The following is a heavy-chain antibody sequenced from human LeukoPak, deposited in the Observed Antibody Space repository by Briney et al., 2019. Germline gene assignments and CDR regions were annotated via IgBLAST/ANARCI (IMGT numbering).Heavy chain of an antibody. Sequence: PGGSLRLSCAASGFTFSSYGMHWVRQAPGKGLEWVAFIRYDGSSKYYADSVKGRFTISRDNSKNTLYLQMNSLRAEDTAVYYCAKETRDYGGNSGMFLDYWGQGTLVTVSS. CDR1: GFTFSSYG. D-gene: IGHD4-23*01. J-gene: IGHJ4*02. CDR3: AKETRDYGGNSGMFLDY. CDR2: IRYDGSSK. V-gene: IGHV3-30*02.